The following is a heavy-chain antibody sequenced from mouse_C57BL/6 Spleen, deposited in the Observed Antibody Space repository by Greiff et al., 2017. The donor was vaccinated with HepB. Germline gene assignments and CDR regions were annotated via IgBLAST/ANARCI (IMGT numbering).Heavy chain of an antibody. D-gene: IGHD1-1*01. J-gene: IGHJ4*01. CDR1: GYAFSSSW. CDR3: ARNYDGDC. CDR2: IYPGDGDT. V-gene: IGHV1-82*01. Sequence: QVQLQQSGPELVKPGASVKISCKASGYAFSSSWMNWVKQRPGKGLEWIGRIYPGDGDTNYNGKFKGKATLTADKSSSTAYMQLSSLTSEDSAVYFCARNYDGDCWGQGTSVTVSS.